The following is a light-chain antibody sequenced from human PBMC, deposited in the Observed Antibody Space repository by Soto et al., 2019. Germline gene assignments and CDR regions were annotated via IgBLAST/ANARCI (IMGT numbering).Light chain of an antibody. V-gene: IGLV2-8*01. Sequence: QSVLTQPPSASGSPGQSVAISCTVTSSDVGAYNYVCWYQQHPGKAPKLMIYEVNKRPSGVPDRFSGSKSGNTASLTVSGLQAEDEADYYCSSYAANDNVVFGGGTKVTVL. CDR2: EVN. CDR1: SSDVGAYNY. CDR3: SSYAANDNVV. J-gene: IGLJ2*01.